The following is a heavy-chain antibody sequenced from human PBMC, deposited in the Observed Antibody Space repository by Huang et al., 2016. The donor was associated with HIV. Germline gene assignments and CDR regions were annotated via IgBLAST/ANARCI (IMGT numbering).Heavy chain of an antibody. J-gene: IGHJ6*03. CDR2: INHSEST. V-gene: IGHV4-34*01. CDR3: ARGQGGYYYYYMDV. CDR1: GGSFRGYY. Sequence: QVQIQQWGAGPFRSSGTPSLTCVVYGGSFRGYYGTGIRQPPGKGLEWIGEINHSESTNYNPSLKSRVTISVDTSRNQFSLTLTSVIAADTAVYYCARGQGGYYYYYMDVWGKGTTVTVSS.